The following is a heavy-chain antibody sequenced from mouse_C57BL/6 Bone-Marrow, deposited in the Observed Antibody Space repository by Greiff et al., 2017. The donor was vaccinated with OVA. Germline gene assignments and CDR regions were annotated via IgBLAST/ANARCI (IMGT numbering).Heavy chain of an antibody. J-gene: IGHJ4*01. CDR3: GRGDYAMDY. Sequence: VQLQQSGPELVKPGASMKISCKASGYAFSSSWMNWVKQRPGKGLEWIGRIYPGDGDTNYNGKFKGKATLTADKSSSTAYMQLSSLTSEDSAVYFCGRGDYAMDYWGQGTSVTVSS. V-gene: IGHV1-82*01. CDR1: GYAFSSSW. CDR2: IYPGDGDT.